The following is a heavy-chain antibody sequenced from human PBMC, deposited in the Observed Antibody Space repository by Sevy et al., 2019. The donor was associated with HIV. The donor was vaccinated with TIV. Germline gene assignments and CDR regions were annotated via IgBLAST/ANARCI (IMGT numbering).Heavy chain of an antibody. Sequence: EGSLRLSCAASGFTFSSYAMHWVHQAPGKGLEWVAVISYDGSNKYYADSVKGRFTISRDNSKNTLYLQMNSLRAEDTAVYYCAGGYDSSGYPAYEIDYWGQGTLVTVSS. D-gene: IGHD3-22*01. CDR1: GFTFSSYA. V-gene: IGHV3-30-3*01. J-gene: IGHJ4*02. CDR3: AGGYDSSGYPAYEIDY. CDR2: ISYDGSNK.